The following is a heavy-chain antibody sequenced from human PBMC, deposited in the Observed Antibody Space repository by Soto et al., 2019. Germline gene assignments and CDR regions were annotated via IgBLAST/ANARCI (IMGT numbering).Heavy chain of an antibody. D-gene: IGHD2-2*01. Sequence: SETLSLTCTVSGGSIRSYYWSWIRQPPGKGLEWIGYIYYSGSTKYNPSLKSRVTISVDSSKNQFSLKLDSVTAEDTAMYYCAREGSGSKTGVFDYWGQGTLVTSPQ. CDR2: IYYSGST. CDR3: AREGSGSKTGVFDY. J-gene: IGHJ4*02. V-gene: IGHV4-59*12. CDR1: GGSIRSYY.